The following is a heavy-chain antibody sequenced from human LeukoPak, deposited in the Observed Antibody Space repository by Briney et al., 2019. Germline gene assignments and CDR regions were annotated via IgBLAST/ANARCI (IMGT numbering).Heavy chain of an antibody. J-gene: IGHJ4*02. V-gene: IGHV3-30*04. CDR2: ISYDGSNK. CDR3: ARDRSGTEHFDY. Sequence: PERSLRLSCAASGFTFSSYAMHWVRQAPGKGLEWVAVISYDGSNKYYADSVKGRFTISRDNSKNTLYLQMNSLRAEDTAVYYCARDRSGTEHFDYWGQGTLVTVSS. D-gene: IGHD6-13*01. CDR1: GFTFSSYA.